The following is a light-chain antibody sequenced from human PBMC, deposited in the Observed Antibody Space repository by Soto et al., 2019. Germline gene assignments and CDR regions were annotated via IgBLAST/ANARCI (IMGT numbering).Light chain of an antibody. Sequence: EIVLTQSPGTLSLSPGEIATLSCRASQSVSSSYLAWYQQKPGQAPRLLIYGASSRTTGIPDRFSGSGSGTDFTLTISRLEPEDFVMYYCQQYGSSPCTFGQGTKVEIK. CDR2: GAS. CDR1: QSVSSSY. V-gene: IGKV3-20*01. CDR3: QQYGSSPCT. J-gene: IGKJ1*01.